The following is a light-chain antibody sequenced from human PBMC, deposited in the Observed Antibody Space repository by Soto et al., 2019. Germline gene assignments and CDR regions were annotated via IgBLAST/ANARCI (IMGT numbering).Light chain of an antibody. J-gene: IGKJ4*01. V-gene: IGKV1-39*01. CDR1: QSISSY. CDR2: DAS. Sequence: DIQMTQSPSSLSASVGDRVTITCRASQSISSYLNWYQQKPGKAPKLLIYDASSLHSGVPTRCSGSGSGTDFTLTISSQQPDDFATYYCQQSYSTPLTFGGGTKVEIK. CDR3: QQSYSTPLT.